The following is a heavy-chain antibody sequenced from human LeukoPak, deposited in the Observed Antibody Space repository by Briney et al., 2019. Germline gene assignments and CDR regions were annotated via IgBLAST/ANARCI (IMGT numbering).Heavy chain of an antibody. D-gene: IGHD5-24*01. J-gene: IGHJ4*02. V-gene: IGHV3-49*04. Sequence: PVGSLRLSCTASGFTFGDYAMNWVRQAPGKGLESVGFTRSKAYGGTTEYAASVKGRFTISRDDSKSIAYLQMNSLKTDDAAVYYCTKANGFNSGSQNYWGQGTLVTVSS. CDR2: TRSKAYGGTT. CDR3: TKANGFNSGSQNY. CDR1: GFTFGDYA.